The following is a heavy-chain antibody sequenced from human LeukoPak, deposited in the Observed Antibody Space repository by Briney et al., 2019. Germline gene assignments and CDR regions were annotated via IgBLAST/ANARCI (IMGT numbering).Heavy chain of an antibody. CDR3: ARDYTSSWTEGFFDY. J-gene: IGHJ4*02. V-gene: IGHV3-23*01. CDR2: ISASGGST. Sequence: GGSLRLSCAASGFTFSSYAMSWVRQAPGKGLEWVSAISASGGSTYYADSVKGRFTISRGNSKNTLYLQMNSLRADDTAVYYCARDYTSSWTEGFFDYWGQGTLVTVSS. D-gene: IGHD6-13*01. CDR1: GFTFSSYA.